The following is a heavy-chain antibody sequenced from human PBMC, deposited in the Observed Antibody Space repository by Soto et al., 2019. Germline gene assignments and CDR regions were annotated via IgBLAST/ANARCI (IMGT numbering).Heavy chain of an antibody. D-gene: IGHD1-26*01. CDR2: TYYRSKWYY. Sequence: PSQTLSLTCAITGDSVSSNSSGWSWVRQSPSRGLEWLGRTYYRSKWYYEYAVSVRGRITINPDTSKNQYSLQLNSVTPEDTAVYFCERGKKYSGRFFAYWPKGPLVPSSS. CDR1: GDSVSSNSSG. CDR3: ERGKKYSGRFFAY. V-gene: IGHV6-1*01. J-gene: IGHJ4*01.